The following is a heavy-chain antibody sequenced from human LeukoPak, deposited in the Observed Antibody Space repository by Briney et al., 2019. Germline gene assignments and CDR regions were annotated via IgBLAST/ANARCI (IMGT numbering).Heavy chain of an antibody. CDR1: RFNFDDYA. D-gene: IGHD3-10*01. Sequence: GGSLRLSCEASRFNFDDYAMHWVRQAPGKGLEWVSLISGDGGSTYYADSVKGRFTISRDNSKNSLYLQMNSLRTEDTALYYCAKDISSAAFDPWGRGTLVTVSS. V-gene: IGHV3-43*02. CDR2: ISGDGGST. CDR3: AKDISSAAFDP. J-gene: IGHJ5*02.